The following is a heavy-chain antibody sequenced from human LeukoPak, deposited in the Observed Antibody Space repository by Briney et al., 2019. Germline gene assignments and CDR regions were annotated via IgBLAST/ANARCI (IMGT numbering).Heavy chain of an antibody. CDR1: GGSISNHY. J-gene: IGHJ5*02. D-gene: IGHD6-13*01. CDR2: IYYSGST. V-gene: IGHV4-59*11. Sequence: SEPLSLTCTVCGGSISNHYWSWIRQPPGKGLECIGYIYYSGSTNYNPSLKSRVTISVDTSKNQFSLKLSSVTAADTAVYYCARWYGSSWYAFDPWGQGTLVTVSS. CDR3: ARWYGSSWYAFDP.